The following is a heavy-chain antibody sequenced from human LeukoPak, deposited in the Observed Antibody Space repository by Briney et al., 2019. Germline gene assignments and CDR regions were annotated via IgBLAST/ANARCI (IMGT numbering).Heavy chain of an antibody. CDR2: ISYDGSNK. D-gene: IGHD1-26*01. Sequence: PSGGSLRLSCAASGFTFSSYAMHWVRQAPGKGLEWVAVISYDGSNKYYADSVKGRFTISRDNSKNTLYLQMNSLRAEDTAVYYCARARRYSGSYLYGAFDIWGQGTMVTVSS. CDR3: ARARRYSGSYLYGAFDI. CDR1: GFTFSSYA. J-gene: IGHJ3*02. V-gene: IGHV3-30-3*01.